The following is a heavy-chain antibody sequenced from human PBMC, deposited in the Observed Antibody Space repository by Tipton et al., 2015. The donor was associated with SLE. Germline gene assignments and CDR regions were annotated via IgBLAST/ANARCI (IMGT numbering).Heavy chain of an antibody. CDR2: IYRSGST. V-gene: IGHV4-38-2*02. D-gene: IGHD1-26*01. Sequence: TLSLTCTVSGYSISRGYYWGWIRQPPGKGLEWIGSIYRSGSTYYNPSLKSRVFMSLDTSNNQFSLNLDSLTAADTAVYYCARAWDVLPADLWASDNWFDPWGQGTLVIVSS. CDR3: ARAWDVLPADLWASDNWFDP. J-gene: IGHJ5*02. CDR1: GYSISRGYY.